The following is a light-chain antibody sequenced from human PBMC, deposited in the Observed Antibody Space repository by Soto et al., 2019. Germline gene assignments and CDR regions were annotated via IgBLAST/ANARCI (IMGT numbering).Light chain of an antibody. CDR3: CSYASSRILAV. J-gene: IGLJ2*01. Sequence: QSALTQPASVSGSPGQSITISCTGTSSDVGSYNLVSWYQKHPGEAPKLMIFEVNKRPSGISSRFSGSKSGNTASLTISGLHAEDEADDYCCSYASSRILAVFGGGTKLTVL. CDR2: EVN. CDR1: SSDVGSYNL. V-gene: IGLV2-23*02.